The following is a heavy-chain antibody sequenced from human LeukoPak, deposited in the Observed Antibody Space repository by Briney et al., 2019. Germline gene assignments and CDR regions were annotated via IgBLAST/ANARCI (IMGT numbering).Heavy chain of an antibody. J-gene: IGHJ4*02. CDR1: GYSFTTYW. D-gene: IGHD2-2*01. Sequence: GESLKISCRGSGYSFTTYWIGWVRQMPGKGLEWMGIIYPGDSDTRYSPSFQGQVTMSADKSINTAYQQWSSLKASDTAMYYCARRQGCSSTSCPPDSWGQGTLVTVSS. CDR2: IYPGDSDT. V-gene: IGHV5-51*01. CDR3: ARRQGCSSTSCPPDS.